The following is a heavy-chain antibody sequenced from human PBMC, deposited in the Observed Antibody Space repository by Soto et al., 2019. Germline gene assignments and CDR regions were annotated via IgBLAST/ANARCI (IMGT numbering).Heavy chain of an antibody. D-gene: IGHD1-7*01. Sequence: SETLSLTCAVYGGSFSGYYWSWIRQPPGKGLEWIGEINHSGSTNYNPSLKSRVTISVDTSKNQSSLKLSSVTAADTAVYYCASNWNYSNWFDPWGQGTLVTVSS. CDR1: GGSFSGYY. CDR3: ASNWNYSNWFDP. CDR2: INHSGST. J-gene: IGHJ5*02. V-gene: IGHV4-34*01.